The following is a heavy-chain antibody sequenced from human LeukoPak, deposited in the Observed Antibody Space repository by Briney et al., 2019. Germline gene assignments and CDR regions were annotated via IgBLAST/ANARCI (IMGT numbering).Heavy chain of an antibody. CDR3: ARDGQYYYDSSGYYPDAFDI. CDR2: IYYSGST. V-gene: IGHV4-39*07. J-gene: IGHJ3*02. D-gene: IGHD3-22*01. Sequence: KPSETLSLTCTVSGGSISSSSYYWGWIRQPPGKGLEGIGRIYYSGSTYYNPSLKSRVTISVDTSKYQFSLKLSSVTAADTAVYYCARDGQYYYDSSGYYPDAFDIWGQGTMVTVSS. CDR1: GGSISSSSYY.